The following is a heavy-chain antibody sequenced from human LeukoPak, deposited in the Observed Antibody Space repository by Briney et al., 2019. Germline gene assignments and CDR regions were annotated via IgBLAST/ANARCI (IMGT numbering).Heavy chain of an antibody. V-gene: IGHV4-59*01. Sequence: SETLSLTCTVSGGSISSYYWSWIRQPPGKGLEWIGFISYSGSTSYNPSLKSRVTISVDTSKNQFSLKLTSVTAADTAVYYCARIYYSSSYDYWYFDLWGRGTLVTVSS. CDR1: GGSISSYY. CDR2: ISYSGST. J-gene: IGHJ2*01. CDR3: ARIYYSSSYDYWYFDL. D-gene: IGHD6-13*01.